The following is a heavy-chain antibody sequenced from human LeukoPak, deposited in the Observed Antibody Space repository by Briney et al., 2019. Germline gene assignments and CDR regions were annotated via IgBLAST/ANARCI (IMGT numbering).Heavy chain of an antibody. D-gene: IGHD5-12*01. J-gene: IGHJ6*03. Sequence: ASVKVSCKASGYTFTSYDINWVRQATGQGLEWMGWMNPNSGNTGYAQKFQGRVTITRNTSISTAYMELSRLRSDDTAVYYCARDLGYSGYDPLYYYYYYMDVWGKGTTVTVSS. CDR2: MNPNSGNT. V-gene: IGHV1-8*03. CDR1: GYTFTSYD. CDR3: ARDLGYSGYDPLYYYYYYMDV.